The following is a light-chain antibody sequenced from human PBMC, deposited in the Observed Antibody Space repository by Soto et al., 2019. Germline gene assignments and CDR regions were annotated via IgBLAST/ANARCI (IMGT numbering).Light chain of an antibody. J-gene: IGKJ2*01. CDR3: QQRSNWPLYT. Sequence: EIVLKQSPATLSLSPGERATLSCRASQSVSSYLAWYQQKPGQAPRLLIYDASNRATGIPARFSGSGSGKDFTLTISSLEPEDFAVYYCQQRSNWPLYTFGQGNNLEIK. CDR1: QSVSSY. V-gene: IGKV3-11*01. CDR2: DAS.